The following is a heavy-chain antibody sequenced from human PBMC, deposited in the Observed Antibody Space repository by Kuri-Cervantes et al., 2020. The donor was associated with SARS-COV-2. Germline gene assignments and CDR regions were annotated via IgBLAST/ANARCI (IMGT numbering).Heavy chain of an antibody. CDR2: IYHSGSA. Sequence: GSLRLSCSVSGDSISSTNWWTWVRQTSDKGPEWIGEIYHSGSANYNPSLRSRVTISVDQVKNQFSLKLTSVTAADTAVYYCARRGSGGWSRTWFDAWGQGTLVTVSS. CDR3: ARRGSGGWSRTWFDA. CDR1: GDSISSTNW. J-gene: IGHJ5*02. V-gene: IGHV4-4*02. D-gene: IGHD2-15*01.